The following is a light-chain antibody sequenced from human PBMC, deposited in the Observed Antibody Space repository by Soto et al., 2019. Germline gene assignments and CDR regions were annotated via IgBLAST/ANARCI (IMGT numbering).Light chain of an antibody. CDR2: GAF. J-gene: IGKJ5*01. CDR3: QQYGSSGT. Sequence: EIVLTQSPATLSFSPGERATLSCRGSPSVTNFLAWYQQKPGQPPRLLIYGAFNRATGIPARFSGSGSGTDFTLTISRLEPEDFAVYYCQQYGSSGTFGQGTRLEIK. V-gene: IGKV3-20*01. CDR1: PSVTNF.